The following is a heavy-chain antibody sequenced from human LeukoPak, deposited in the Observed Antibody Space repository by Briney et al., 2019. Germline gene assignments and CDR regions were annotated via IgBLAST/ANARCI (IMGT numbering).Heavy chain of an antibody. V-gene: IGHV3-33*01. CDR1: GFTFSTYG. Sequence: GRSLRLSCAASGFTFSTYGMHWVRQAPGKGLEWVAVMWYDGSNKYYADSVKGRFTISRDNSKNTLYLQMNSLRAEDTAVYYCARGDGYNFGLHDYWGQGTLVTVSS. CDR3: ARGDGYNFGLHDY. J-gene: IGHJ4*02. CDR2: MWYDGSNK. D-gene: IGHD5-24*01.